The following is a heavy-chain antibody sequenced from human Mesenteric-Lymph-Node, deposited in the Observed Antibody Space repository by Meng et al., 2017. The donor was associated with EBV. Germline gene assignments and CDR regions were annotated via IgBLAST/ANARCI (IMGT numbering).Heavy chain of an antibody. CDR1: GYTFTDYY. J-gene: IGHJ5*02. V-gene: IGHV1-2*06. CDR2: ISPDSGST. Sequence: QVQLVQSGAEVKKPGASVKVSCKASGYTFTDYYIHWVRQAPGQGLEWMGRISPDSGSTKYAQKFQGRVTLTRDTSIRTAYLDLSRLRSDDTAVYYCARGVSGYSSLFGHWGQGTLVTVSS. D-gene: IGHD3-22*01. CDR3: ARGVSGYSSLFGH.